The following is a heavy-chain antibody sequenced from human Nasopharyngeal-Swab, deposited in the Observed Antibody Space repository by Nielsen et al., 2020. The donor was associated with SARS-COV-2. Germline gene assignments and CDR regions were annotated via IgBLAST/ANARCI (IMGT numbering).Heavy chain of an antibody. Sequence: SVTVPRKASGGILRSYAISWVRQAPGQGLEWMGGIIPIFGTANYAQKFQGRVTITADESTSTAYMELSSLRSEDTAVYYCARRTYSSSSGDYYYGMDVWGQGTTVTVSS. CDR1: GGILRSYA. J-gene: IGHJ6*02. CDR3: ARRTYSSSSGDYYYGMDV. D-gene: IGHD6-6*01. V-gene: IGHV1-69*13. CDR2: IIPIFGTA.